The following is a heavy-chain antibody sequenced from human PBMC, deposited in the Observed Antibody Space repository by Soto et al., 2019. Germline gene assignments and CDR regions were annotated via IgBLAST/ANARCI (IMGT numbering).Heavy chain of an antibody. CDR3: ARDRGGDVGQFLFPDGFDL. CDR1: GFSFSSYE. V-gene: IGHV3-48*03. J-gene: IGHJ3*01. CDR2: IGGSGGTK. D-gene: IGHD3-10*01. Sequence: LRLSCAASGFSFSSYEMNWVRQAPGKGLEWISYIGGSGGTKYSADSVKGRFIISRDNAQNSLYLQMNSLRVEDTGVYYCARDRGGDVGQFLFPDGFDLWGQGTMVTVSS.